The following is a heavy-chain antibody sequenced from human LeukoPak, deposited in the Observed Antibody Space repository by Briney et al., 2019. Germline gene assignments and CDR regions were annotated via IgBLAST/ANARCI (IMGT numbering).Heavy chain of an antibody. CDR1: GGSFSGYY. V-gene: IGHV4-34*01. CDR3: ARHVVRGVGVYYYYYMDV. Sequence: SETLPLTCAVYGGSFSGYYWSWIRQPPGKGLEWIGEINHSGSTNYNPSLKSRVTISVDTSKNQFSLKLSSVTAADTAVYYCARHVVRGVGVYYYYYMDVWGKGTTVTISS. CDR2: INHSGST. J-gene: IGHJ6*03. D-gene: IGHD3-10*01.